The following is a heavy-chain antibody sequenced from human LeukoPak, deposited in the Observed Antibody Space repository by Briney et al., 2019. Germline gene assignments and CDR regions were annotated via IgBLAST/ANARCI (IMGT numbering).Heavy chain of an antibody. V-gene: IGHV3-23*01. CDR3: AKDPYRASSGLVDY. Sequence: GGSLTLSCATSGFTFSNYAVSWVRQAPGKGLEWVSSISGSGGTTYYADSVKGRFTISRDNSKNTLYLQMNSLRAEDTAVYYCAKDPYRASSGLVDYWGQGTLVTVSS. CDR1: GFTFSNYA. D-gene: IGHD5-12*01. CDR2: ISGSGGTT. J-gene: IGHJ4*02.